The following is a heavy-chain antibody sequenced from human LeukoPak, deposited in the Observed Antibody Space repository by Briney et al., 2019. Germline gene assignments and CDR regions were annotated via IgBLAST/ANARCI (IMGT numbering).Heavy chain of an antibody. CDR2: IWYDGSNK. CDR1: GFTFSSYG. CDR3: ARGRSRFAFGPFDY. D-gene: IGHD3-10*01. J-gene: IGHJ4*02. V-gene: IGHV3-33*01. Sequence: GRSLRLSCAASGFTFSSYGMHRVRQAPGKGLEWVAVIWYDGSNKYYADSVKGRFTISRDNSKNTLYLQMNSLRAEDTAVYYCARGRSRFAFGPFDYWGQGTLVTVSS.